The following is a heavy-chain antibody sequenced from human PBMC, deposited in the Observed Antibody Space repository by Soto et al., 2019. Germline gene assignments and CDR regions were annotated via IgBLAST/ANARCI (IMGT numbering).Heavy chain of an antibody. J-gene: IGHJ5*01. V-gene: IGHV4-31*03. CDR1: CGTSIDVGCC. CDR3: AGDGSRYDPLVSAS. Sequence: LQPLSLTCSVFCGTSIDVGCCRSCISQNPGKGPEWIGYIYYSGRTYYKPSLKSRVTISADTSKNQFSLKQCPVTAADTAGDYYAGDGSRYDPLVSASWGKGTPDTVSP. CDR2: IYYSGRT. D-gene: IGHD5-12*01.